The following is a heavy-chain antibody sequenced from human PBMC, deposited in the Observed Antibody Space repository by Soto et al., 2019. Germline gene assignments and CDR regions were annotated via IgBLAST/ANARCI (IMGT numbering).Heavy chain of an antibody. Sequence: SETLSLTCTVSGGSIGGSNYFWGWIRQSPGTGLEWLGTIYSSGSTYYSPSLKSRITMSLDTSKNQFSLNLGSVTAADTAVYYCARGFCSGDSCQRDYYGMDVWGQGTTVTVSS. CDR3: ARGFCSGDSCQRDYYGMDV. CDR1: GGSIGGSNYF. D-gene: IGHD2-15*01. CDR2: IYSSGST. V-gene: IGHV4-39*01. J-gene: IGHJ6*02.